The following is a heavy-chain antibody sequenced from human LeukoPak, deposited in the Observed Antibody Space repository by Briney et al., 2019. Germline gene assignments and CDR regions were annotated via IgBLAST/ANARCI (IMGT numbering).Heavy chain of an antibody. CDR2: INHSGST. J-gene: IGHJ4*02. V-gene: IGHV4-34*01. D-gene: IGHD2-2*01. Sequence: SETLSLTCAVYGGSFSGYYWSWIRQPPGKGLEWIGEINHSGSTNYNPSLKSRVTISVDTSKNQFSLKLSSVTAADTAVYYCARGPSGSTSFFFDYWGQGTLVTVSS. CDR1: GGSFSGYY. CDR3: ARGPSGSTSFFFDY.